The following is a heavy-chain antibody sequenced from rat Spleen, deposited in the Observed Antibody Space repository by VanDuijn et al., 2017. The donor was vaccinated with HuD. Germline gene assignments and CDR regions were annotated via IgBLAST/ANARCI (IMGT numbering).Heavy chain of an antibody. J-gene: IGHJ3*01. CDR2: ISNGGGNT. CDR1: GFTFSDYG. D-gene: IGHD1-7*01. V-gene: IGHV5S13*01. Sequence: EVQLVESGGTLVQPGRSLKLSCAASGFTFSDYGMAWVRQAPTKGLEWVASISNGGGNTYYRDSVKGRFTISRDNAKNTQYLQMDSLRSEGTATYYCARHALNFGLMGDWCAYWGQGTLVTVSS. CDR3: ARHALNFGLMGDWCAY.